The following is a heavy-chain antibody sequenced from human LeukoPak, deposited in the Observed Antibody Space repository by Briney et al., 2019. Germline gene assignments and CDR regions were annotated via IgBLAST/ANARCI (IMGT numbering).Heavy chain of an antibody. Sequence: GGSLRLSCAVSGFTFSSYGMHWVRQAPGKGLEWVAVIWYDGSNKYYADSVKGRFTISRDNSKNTLYLQMNSLRAEDTAVYYCARDQAAAGNYFDYWGQGTLVTVSS. CDR2: IWYDGSNK. J-gene: IGHJ4*02. CDR3: ARDQAAAGNYFDY. D-gene: IGHD6-13*01. CDR1: GFTFSSYG. V-gene: IGHV3-33*08.